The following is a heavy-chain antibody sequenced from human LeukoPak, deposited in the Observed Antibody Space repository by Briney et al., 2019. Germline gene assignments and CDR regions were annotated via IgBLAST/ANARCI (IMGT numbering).Heavy chain of an antibody. D-gene: IGHD6-19*01. Sequence: PSGTLSLTCAVSGGSISSSNWWSWVRQPPGKGLEWIGEINLSENTNYNPSLKSRVTLSVDTSKNQFSLKLRSVTAADTGVYYCARARGEVAVDYWGQGTLVTVSS. CDR1: GGSISSSNW. V-gene: IGHV4-4*02. CDR3: ARARGEVAVDY. J-gene: IGHJ4*02. CDR2: INLSENT.